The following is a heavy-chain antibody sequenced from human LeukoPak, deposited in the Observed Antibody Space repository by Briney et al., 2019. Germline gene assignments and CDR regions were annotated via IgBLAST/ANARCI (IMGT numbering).Heavy chain of an antibody. J-gene: IGHJ4*02. CDR1: GFTFSTYS. CDR3: ARDQGRFLEWLPVFNY. CDR2: ISSDSNYI. Sequence: GGSLRLSCAASGFTFSTYSMNWVRQAPGKGLEWVSSISSDSNYIYYADSVKGRFTISRDNAKDSLYLHMNTLRAEDTAVYYCARDQGRFLEWLPVFNYWGQGTLVTVSS. D-gene: IGHD3-3*01. V-gene: IGHV3-21*01.